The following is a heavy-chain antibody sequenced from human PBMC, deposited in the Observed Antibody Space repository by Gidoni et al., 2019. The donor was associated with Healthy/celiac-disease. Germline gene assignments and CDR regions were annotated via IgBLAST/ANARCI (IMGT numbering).Heavy chain of an antibody. V-gene: IGHV3-21*01. D-gene: IGHD2-15*01. CDR1: GFTFSSYS. J-gene: IGHJ3*02. CDR2: ISSSSSYI. CDR3: ARDRLSRYCSGGSCSGAFDI. Sequence: GFTFSSYSMNWVRQAPGKGLEWVSSISSSSSYIYYADSVKGRFTISRDNAKNSLYLQMNSLRAEDTAVYYCARDRLSRYCSGGSCSGAFDIWGQGTMVTVSS.